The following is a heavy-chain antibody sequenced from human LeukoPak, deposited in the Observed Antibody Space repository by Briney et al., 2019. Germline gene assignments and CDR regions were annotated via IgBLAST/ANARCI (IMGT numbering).Heavy chain of an antibody. CDR2: IKKDGSEK. CDR3: ARDYGGSSPFDY. J-gene: IGHJ4*02. CDR1: GFTFSSYW. D-gene: IGHD4-23*01. Sequence: GGSLRLSCAASGFTFSSYWMSWVRQAPGKGLEWVANIKKDGSEKYYVDSVKGRFTISRDSAKNSLYLQMNSLRAEDTAVYYCARDYGGSSPFDYWGQGTLVTVSS. V-gene: IGHV3-7*01.